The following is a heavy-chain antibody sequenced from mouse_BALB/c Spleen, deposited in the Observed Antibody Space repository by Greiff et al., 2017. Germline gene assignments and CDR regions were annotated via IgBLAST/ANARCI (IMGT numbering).Heavy chain of an antibody. Sequence: QVQLKESGPGLVAPSQSLSITCTVSGFSLTSYGVHWVRQPPGKGLEWLGVIWAGGSTNYNSALMSRLSISKDNSKSQVFLKMNSLQTDDTAMYYCARELGRYWYFDVWGAGTTVTVSA. CDR3: ARELGRYWYFDV. D-gene: IGHD4-1*01. CDR2: IWAGGST. J-gene: IGHJ1*01. CDR1: GFSLTSYG. V-gene: IGHV2-9*02.